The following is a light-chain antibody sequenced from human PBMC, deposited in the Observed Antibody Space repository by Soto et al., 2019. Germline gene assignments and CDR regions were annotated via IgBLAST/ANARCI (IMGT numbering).Light chain of an antibody. J-gene: IGLJ2*01. CDR3: GTWDSSLSAGV. CDR2: ANN. V-gene: IGLV1-51*02. CDR1: SSNIGNNY. Sequence: QSVLTQPPSVSAAPGQKVTISCSGSSSNIGNNYVSWYQQLLGTAPKLLIYANNKRPSGIPDRFSGSKSGTSATLGITGLQTGDEADYYCGTWDSSLSAGVFGGGTKLTVL.